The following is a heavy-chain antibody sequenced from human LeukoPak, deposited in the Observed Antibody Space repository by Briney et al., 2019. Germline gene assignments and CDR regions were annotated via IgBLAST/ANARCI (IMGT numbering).Heavy chain of an antibody. CDR3: ARDHPTPNTGYMDV. D-gene: IGHD1-1*01. CDR2: IYYSGST. CDR1: GGSISSSSYY. J-gene: IGHJ6*03. V-gene: IGHV4-39*02. Sequence: PSETLSLTCTVSGGSISSSSYYWGWIRQPPGKGLEWIGSIYYSGSTYYNPSLKSRVTISVDTSKNQFSLNLNSVTAADTAVYYCARDHPTPNTGYMDVWGKGTTVTVSS.